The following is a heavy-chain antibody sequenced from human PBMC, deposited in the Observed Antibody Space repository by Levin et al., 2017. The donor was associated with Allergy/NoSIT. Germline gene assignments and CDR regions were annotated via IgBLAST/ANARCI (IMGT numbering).Heavy chain of an antibody. D-gene: IGHD3-10*01. CDR3: ARRSGGPSDY. CDR1: GFTFSSYS. V-gene: IGHV3-21*01. CDR2: ISSSSSYI. Sequence: GESLKISCAASGFTFSSYSMNWVRQAPGKGLEWVSSISSSSSYIYYADSVKGRFTISRDNAKNSLYLQMNSLRAEDTAVYYCARRSGGPSDYWGQGTLVTVSS. J-gene: IGHJ4*02.